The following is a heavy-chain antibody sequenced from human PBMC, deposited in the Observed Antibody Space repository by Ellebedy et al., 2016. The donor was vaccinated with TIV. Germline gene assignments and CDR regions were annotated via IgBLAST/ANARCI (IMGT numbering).Heavy chain of an antibody. Sequence: GGSLRLSXAASAFTFSSNAMNWVRQSPGKGLEWVSGISGSGGSTYYADSVKGRFTISRDNSKNTLYLQMNSLRAEDTAVYYCASRPGIAVPGPGDYWGQGTLVTVS. V-gene: IGHV3-23*01. CDR2: ISGSGGST. J-gene: IGHJ4*02. CDR3: ASRPGIAVPGPGDY. CDR1: AFTFSSNA. D-gene: IGHD6-19*01.